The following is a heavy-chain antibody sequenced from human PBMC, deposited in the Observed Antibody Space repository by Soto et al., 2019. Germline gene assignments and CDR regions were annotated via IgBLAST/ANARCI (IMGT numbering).Heavy chain of an antibody. Sequence: SETLSLTCTVSGGSIISYYWSWIRQPPGKGLEWIGYIYYSGSTNYNPSLKSRVTISVDTSKNQFSLKLSSVTAADTAVYYCARERVAAAGGTFDYWGQGTLVTVSS. V-gene: IGHV4-59*12. CDR2: IYYSGST. CDR1: GGSIISYY. CDR3: ARERVAAAGGTFDY. J-gene: IGHJ4*02. D-gene: IGHD6-13*01.